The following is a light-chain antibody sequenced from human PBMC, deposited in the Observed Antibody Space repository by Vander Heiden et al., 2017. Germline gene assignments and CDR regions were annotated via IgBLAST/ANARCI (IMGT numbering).Light chain of an antibody. CDR3: AAWDDTLNGVV. V-gene: IGLV1-44*01. J-gene: IGLJ2*01. CDR2: TNN. Sequence: QSVLTLPPSASGTPGQGVTISCSGSSSNIGSYTVNWYQQLPGTGPKLLIYTNNQRPSGVPDRFSGSKSGTSASLAISGLQSEDEADYHCAAWDDTLNGVVFGGGTKLSVL. CDR1: SSNIGSYT.